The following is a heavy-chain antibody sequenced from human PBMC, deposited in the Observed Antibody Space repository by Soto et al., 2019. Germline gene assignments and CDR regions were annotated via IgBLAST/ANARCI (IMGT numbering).Heavy chain of an antibody. CDR2: IYPGDSDT. Sequence: GESLKISCKGSGYSFTTYWIGWVRQMPGKGLECMGIIYPGDSDTRYGPSFQGQVTISADKSISTAYLQWSSLKASDTAMYYCARQAAAGKYYYVMDVWGQGTTVIVSS. V-gene: IGHV5-51*01. D-gene: IGHD6-13*01. CDR3: ARQAAAGKYYYVMDV. J-gene: IGHJ6*02. CDR1: GYSFTTYW.